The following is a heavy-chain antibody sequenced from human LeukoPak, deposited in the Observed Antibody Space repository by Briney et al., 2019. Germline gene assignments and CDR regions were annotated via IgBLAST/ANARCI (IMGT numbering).Heavy chain of an antibody. CDR3: ATVYDSSGSYDY. CDR2: IDPSGGST. CDR1: GYTFTTYY. Sequence: GASVKVSCKASGYTFTTYYVHWVRQAPGQGLEWMGMIDPSGGSTNYAQKFQGRVAMTRDTSTSTVYMDLSRLRSEDTAVYYCATVYDSSGSYDYWGQGTLVTVSS. D-gene: IGHD3-22*01. V-gene: IGHV1-46*01. J-gene: IGHJ4*02.